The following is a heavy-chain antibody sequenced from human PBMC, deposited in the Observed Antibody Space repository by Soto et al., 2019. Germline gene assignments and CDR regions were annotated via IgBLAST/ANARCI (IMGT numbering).Heavy chain of an antibody. V-gene: IGHV4-30-2*01. Sequence: QLQESGSGLVKPSQTLSLTCAVSGGSISSGGYSWSWIRQPPGKGLEWIGYIYHSGSTYYNPSLKSRVTISVDRSKNQFSLKLSSVTAADTAVYYCASTQRTTTFDYWGQGTLVTVSS. D-gene: IGHD1-7*01. J-gene: IGHJ4*02. CDR2: IYHSGST. CDR3: ASTQRTTTFDY. CDR1: GGSISSGGYS.